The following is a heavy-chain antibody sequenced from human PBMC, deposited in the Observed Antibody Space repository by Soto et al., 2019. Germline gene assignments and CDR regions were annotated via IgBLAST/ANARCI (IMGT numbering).Heavy chain of an antibody. J-gene: IGHJ4*02. V-gene: IGHV3-21*01. CDR3: ARGGHGGNSNRFDY. D-gene: IGHD2-21*02. Sequence: SLRLSCAASGFTFSSYSMNWVRQAPGKGLEWVSSISSSSSYIYYADSVKGRFTISRDNAKNSLYLQMNSLRAEDTAVYYCARGGHGGNSNRFDYRGQGTLVTVSS. CDR2: ISSSSSYI. CDR1: GFTFSSYS.